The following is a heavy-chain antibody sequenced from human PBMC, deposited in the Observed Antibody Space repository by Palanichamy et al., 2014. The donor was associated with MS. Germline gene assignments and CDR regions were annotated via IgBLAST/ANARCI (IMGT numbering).Heavy chain of an antibody. D-gene: IGHD1-1*01. Sequence: EVQLVESGGGLVQPGGSLRLSCEASGFIFGDYEMNWVRQAPGQGLEWISYTSSRGTTIYYADSVRGRFTISRDNDKNSLYLQMSSLRVEDTAVYYCARVQHTTTWGHSWFEPGGQGTFVTVSS. V-gene: IGHV3-48*03. J-gene: IGHJ5*02. CDR3: ARVQHTTTWGHSWFEP. CDR1: GFIFGDYE. CDR2: TSSRGTTI.